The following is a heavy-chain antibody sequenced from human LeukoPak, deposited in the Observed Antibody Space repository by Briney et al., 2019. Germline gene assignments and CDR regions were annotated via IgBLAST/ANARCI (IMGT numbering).Heavy chain of an antibody. J-gene: IGHJ4*02. CDR1: SASIRSDY. CDR3: ARPKTTGGFDS. D-gene: IGHD2-8*02. V-gene: IGHV4-59*01. Sequence: SETLSLTCTVSSASIRSDYLSWIRQSPGKGPEWIGYIYYTVTTNYNPSLKSRVTISIDTSKNQFSPKLTSVTAADTAIYYCARPKTTGGFDSWGQGTLVTVSS. CDR2: IYYTVTT.